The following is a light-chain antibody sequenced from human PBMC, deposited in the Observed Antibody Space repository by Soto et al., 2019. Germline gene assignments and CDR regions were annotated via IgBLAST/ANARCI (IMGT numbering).Light chain of an antibody. V-gene: IGLV2-18*02. J-gene: IGLJ1*01. CDR2: EVS. Sequence: QSVLTQPPSVSGSPGQSVIISCTGTSSDVGSYNRVSWYQQPPGTAPKLMIYEVSYRPSGVPDRFSGSKSGNTASLTISGLQAEDEADYYCSSYTSSSTPYVFGTGTKLTVL. CDR3: SSYTSSSTPYV. CDR1: SSDVGSYNR.